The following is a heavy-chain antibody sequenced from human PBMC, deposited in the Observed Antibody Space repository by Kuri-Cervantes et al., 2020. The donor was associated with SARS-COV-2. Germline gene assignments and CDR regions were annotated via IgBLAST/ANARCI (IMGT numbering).Heavy chain of an antibody. J-gene: IGHJ3*01. D-gene: IGHD3-22*01. CDR1: GYTFTGYY. Sequence: ASVKVSCKASGYTFTGYYMHWVRQAPGQGLEWMGWINPNSGGTNYAQKFQGRVTMTRDTSISTAYMELSRLRSEDTAVYYCAAEGYSIIIWAFAHWGQGTKVTVSS. CDR2: INPNSGGT. V-gene: IGHV1-2*02. CDR3: AAEGYSIIIWAFAH.